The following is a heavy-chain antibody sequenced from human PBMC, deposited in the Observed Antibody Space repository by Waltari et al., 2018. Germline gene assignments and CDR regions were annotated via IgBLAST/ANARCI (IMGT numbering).Heavy chain of an antibody. CDR1: GGTFSSYA. J-gene: IGHJ3*02. V-gene: IGHV1-69*13. CDR2: TIPNLGTA. CDR3: NRIVGAQEYAFDI. Sequence: QVQLVQSGAEVKKPGSSVKVSCKASGGTFSSYAISWVRQAPGQGLEWMGRTIPNLGTANDAQKFQGRVTITADKSTSTAYMELSSLRSEDTAVYYCNRIVGAQEYAFDIWGQGTMVTVSS. D-gene: IGHD1-26*01.